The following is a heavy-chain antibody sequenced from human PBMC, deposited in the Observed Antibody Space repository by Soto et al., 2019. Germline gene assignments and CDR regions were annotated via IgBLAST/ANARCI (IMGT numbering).Heavy chain of an antibody. Sequence: GGSLRLSCAASGFTFRNYGMNWVRQAPGKGLEWVSYIGIGSSTTYYADSVKGRFTISRDNAKNSLYLQMNSLRAEDTAVYYCARVVDYCDPYYYYGMDVWGQGTTVTVSS. CDR2: IGIGSSTT. J-gene: IGHJ6*02. CDR1: GFTFRNYG. V-gene: IGHV3-48*01. D-gene: IGHD3-22*01. CDR3: ARVVDYCDPYYYYGMDV.